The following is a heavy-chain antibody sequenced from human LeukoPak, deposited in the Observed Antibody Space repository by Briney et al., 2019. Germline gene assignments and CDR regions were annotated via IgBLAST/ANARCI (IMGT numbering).Heavy chain of an antibody. CDR1: GFSISDYY. J-gene: IGHJ4*02. Sequence: GGSLRLSCDASGFSISDYYMSWIRPSPGKGLEWISYITSGGASTNYADSVKGRFTISRDKAKNSVALQLNSLRAEDTAVYYCTRQRRGTYYAFDSWGQGTLVTVSS. V-gene: IGHV3-11*01. CDR3: TRQRRGTYYAFDS. D-gene: IGHD3-16*01. CDR2: ITSGGAST.